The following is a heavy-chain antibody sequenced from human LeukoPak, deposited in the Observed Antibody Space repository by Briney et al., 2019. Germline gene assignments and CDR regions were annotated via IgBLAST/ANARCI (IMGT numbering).Heavy chain of an antibody. Sequence: SETLSLTCAVYGGSFSGYYWSWIRQPPGKELEWIGEINHSGCTNYNPSLKSRVTISVDTSKNQFSLKLSSVTAADTAVYYCARVVLDEYYFDYWGQGTLVTVSS. CDR3: ARVVLDEYYFDY. D-gene: IGHD5/OR15-5a*01. J-gene: IGHJ4*02. V-gene: IGHV4-34*01. CDR2: INHSGCT. CDR1: GGSFSGYY.